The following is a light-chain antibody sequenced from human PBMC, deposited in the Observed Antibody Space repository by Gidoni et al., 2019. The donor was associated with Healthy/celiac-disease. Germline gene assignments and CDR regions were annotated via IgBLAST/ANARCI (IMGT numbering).Light chain of an antibody. CDR3: QQYGSSPGALT. CDR2: GSS. Sequence: EIVSPQPPGTLSLSPGERATLSCRASQSVSSSYLAWYQPNPGQAPRLLIYGSSSRATGIPDRFSGSGSGTDFTLTISRLEPEDFAVYYCQQYGSSPGALTFXGXTKVEIK. J-gene: IGKJ4*01. CDR1: QSVSSSY. V-gene: IGKV3-20*01.